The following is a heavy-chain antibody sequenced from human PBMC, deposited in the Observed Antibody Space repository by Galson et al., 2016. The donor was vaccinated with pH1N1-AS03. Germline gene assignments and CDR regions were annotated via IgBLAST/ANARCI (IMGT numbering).Heavy chain of an antibody. D-gene: IGHD3-10*01. Sequence: SVKVSCKAYGGTFSSYAISWMRQAPGQGLEWVGGIRPISGAATYAQKFQGRPTITADESTYTVYMELSSLTSEDTAIYYCARDRYYEGSGRKFFESEYWGQGTLVIVSS. CDR2: IRPISGAA. CDR3: ARDRYYEGSGRKFFESEY. CDR1: GGTFSSYA. J-gene: IGHJ4*02. V-gene: IGHV1-69*13.